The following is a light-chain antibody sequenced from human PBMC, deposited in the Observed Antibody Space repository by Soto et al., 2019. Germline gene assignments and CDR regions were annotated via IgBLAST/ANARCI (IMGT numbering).Light chain of an antibody. V-gene: IGLV2-23*01. CDR1: SSDVGSYSL. Sequence: QSALTQPASVSGSPGQSITISCTGTSSDVGSYSLVSWYQQHPGKAPKLMIYEGTNRPSGVSNRFSGSKSGNTASLTISGLQDEEEADYYCCSSAGSATYVFGTGTKLTVL. J-gene: IGLJ1*01. CDR3: CSSAGSATYV. CDR2: EGT.